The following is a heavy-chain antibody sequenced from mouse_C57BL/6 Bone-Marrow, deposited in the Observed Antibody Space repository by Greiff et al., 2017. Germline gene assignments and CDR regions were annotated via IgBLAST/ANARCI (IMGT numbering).Heavy chain of an antibody. CDR2: ISYSGST. Sequence: EVKLMESGPGLAKPSQTLSLTCSVTGYSIPSDYWNWIRKFPGNKLEYMGYISYSGSTYYNPSLKSRISITRDTSKNQYYLQLNSVTTEDTATYYCAREGYYYAMDYWGQGTSVTVSS. CDR3: AREGYYYAMDY. V-gene: IGHV3-8*01. CDR1: GYSIPSDY. J-gene: IGHJ4*01.